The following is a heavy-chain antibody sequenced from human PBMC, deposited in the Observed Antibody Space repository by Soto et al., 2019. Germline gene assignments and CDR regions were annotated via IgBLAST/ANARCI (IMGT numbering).Heavy chain of an antibody. V-gene: IGHV3-23*01. D-gene: IGHD6-19*01. CDR2: ISGSGGRS. J-gene: IGHJ3*01. CDR1: GFTFSNYA. Sequence: PGGSLRLSCAASGFTFSNYAMTWVRQGPGKGLEWVSGISGSGGRSYYADSVKGRFTISRDNSKSTLYLQMNSLRAEDTAVYYCAKGSRGSGWYEDTGWGQGTMVTVSS. CDR3: AKGSRGSGWYEDTG.